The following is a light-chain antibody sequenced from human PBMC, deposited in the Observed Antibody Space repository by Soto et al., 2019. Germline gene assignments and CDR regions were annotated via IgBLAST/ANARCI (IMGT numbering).Light chain of an antibody. CDR2: RNN. CDR1: SSKIGSNY. CDR3: AAWDDSLSGSFV. V-gene: IGLV1-47*01. Sequence: QSVLTQPPSASGTPGQRVTTSCSGSSSKIGSNYVYWYQQLPGTAPKLLIYRNNQRPSGVPDRFSGSKSGTSASLAISGLRSEDEADYYCAAWDDSLSGSFVFGTGTKVTVL. J-gene: IGLJ1*01.